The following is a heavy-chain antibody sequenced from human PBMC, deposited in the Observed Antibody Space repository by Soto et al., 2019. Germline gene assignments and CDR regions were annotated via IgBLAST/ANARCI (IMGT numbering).Heavy chain of an antibody. Sequence: EVQLVESGGGVVRPGGSLRLSCAASGFTFDDYGMSWVRQAPGKGLEWVSGINWNGGSTGYADSVKGRFTISRDNAKNSLYLQMNSLRAEDTAVYYCARDEGHYYDSSGYLGGFDYWGQGTLVTVSS. CDR3: ARDEGHYYDSSGYLGGFDY. D-gene: IGHD3-22*01. V-gene: IGHV3-20*04. CDR2: INWNGGST. J-gene: IGHJ4*02. CDR1: GFTFDDYG.